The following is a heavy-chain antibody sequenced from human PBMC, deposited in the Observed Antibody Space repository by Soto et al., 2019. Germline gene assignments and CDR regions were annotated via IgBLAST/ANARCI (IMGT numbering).Heavy chain of an antibody. D-gene: IGHD3-3*01. J-gene: IGHJ6*02. Sequence: PGESLKISCKGSGYSFTNYWIGWVRQIPGKGLEWMGIIYPGDSDTRYSPSFQGQVTISADKSISTAYLQWSSLLASDTAMYFCARLSDFWSGYPPYYGMDVWGQGTTVTVSS. V-gene: IGHV5-51*01. CDR2: IYPGDSDT. CDR1: GYSFTNYW. CDR3: ARLSDFWSGYPPYYGMDV.